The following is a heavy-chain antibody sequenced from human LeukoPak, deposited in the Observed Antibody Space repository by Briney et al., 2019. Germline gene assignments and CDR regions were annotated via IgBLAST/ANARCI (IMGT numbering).Heavy chain of an antibody. Sequence: GASVKVSCKASGGTFSSYAISWVRQAPGQGLEWMGRIIPILGIANYAQKFQGRVTITADKSTSTAYMELSSLRSEDTAVYYCARDDGGEVATKYYFDYWGQGTLVTVSS. CDR3: ARDDGGEVATKYYFDY. J-gene: IGHJ4*02. CDR2: IIPILGIA. V-gene: IGHV1-69*04. CDR1: GGTFSSYA. D-gene: IGHD5-12*01.